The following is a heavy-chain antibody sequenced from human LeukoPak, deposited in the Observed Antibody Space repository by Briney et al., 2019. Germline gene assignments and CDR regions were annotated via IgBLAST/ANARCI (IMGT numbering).Heavy chain of an antibody. CDR1: GASLSNSY. V-gene: IGHV4-4*07. D-gene: IGHD3-10*01. J-gene: IGHJ5*02. CDR3: ARDNFGEKNWFDP. CDR2: IYISGNT. Sequence: NPSETLSLICTVSGASLSNSYWSWIRQSAGKGLEWIGRIYISGNTIYNPSLESRVTMSIDTSKNQFSLKLNSVTAADTAVYYCARDNFGEKNWFDPWGQGTLVTVSS.